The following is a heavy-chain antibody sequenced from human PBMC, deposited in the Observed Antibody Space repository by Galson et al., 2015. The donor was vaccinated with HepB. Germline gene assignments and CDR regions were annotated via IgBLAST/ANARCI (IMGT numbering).Heavy chain of an antibody. Sequence: SLRLCGAASGFTFSNYAMTWVRQAPGKGLEWVSSITGNGGNTYHADSVKGRFTVSRDSSKSTLYLQMNGLRVEDTARYFCAKDFRDGAAARRTFDIWGRGTMVTVSS. D-gene: IGHD2-15*01. CDR3: AKDFRDGAAARRTFDI. CDR1: GFTFSNYA. J-gene: IGHJ3*02. CDR2: ITGNGGNT. V-gene: IGHV3-23*01.